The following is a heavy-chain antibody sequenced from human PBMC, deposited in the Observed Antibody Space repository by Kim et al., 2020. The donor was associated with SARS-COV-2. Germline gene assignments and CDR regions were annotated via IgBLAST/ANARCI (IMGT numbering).Heavy chain of an antibody. CDR2: INTNTGNP. D-gene: IGHD2-2*01. CDR3: ARTTPIFETGYCSSTSCYEDAFDI. J-gene: IGHJ3*02. CDR1: GYTFTSYA. Sequence: ASVKVSCKASGYTFTSYAMNWVRQAPGQGLEWMGWINTNTGNPTYAQGFTGRFVFSLDTSVSTAYLQISSLKAEDTAVYYCARTTPIFETGYCSSTSCYEDAFDIWGQGTMVTVSS. V-gene: IGHV7-4-1*02.